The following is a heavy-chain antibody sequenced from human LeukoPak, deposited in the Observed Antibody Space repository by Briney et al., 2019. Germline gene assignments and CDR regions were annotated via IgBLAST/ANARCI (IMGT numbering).Heavy chain of an antibody. V-gene: IGHV3-64*01. CDR2: ISSNGGST. CDR3: ARVSSGYSSSWYSY. Sequence: GGSLRLSCAASGFTFSSYAMHWVRQAPGKGLEYVSAISSNGGSTYYANSVKGRFTISRDNSKNTLYLQMGSLRAEDMAVYYCARVSSGYSSSWYSYWGQGTLVTVSS. D-gene: IGHD6-13*01. J-gene: IGHJ4*02. CDR1: GFTFSSYA.